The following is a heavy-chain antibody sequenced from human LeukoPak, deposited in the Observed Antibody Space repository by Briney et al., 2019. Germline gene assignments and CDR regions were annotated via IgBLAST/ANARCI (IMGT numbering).Heavy chain of an antibody. V-gene: IGHV3-30-3*01. D-gene: IGHD5-18*01. J-gene: IGHJ4*02. CDR1: GFTFSSYA. CDR2: ISYDGSNK. Sequence: GGSLRLSCAASGFTFSSYALSWVRQAPGKGLEWVAVISYDGSNKYYADSVKGRFTISRDNSKNTLYLQMNSLRAEDTAVYYCARDGDVDTAMVAAFDYWGQGTLVTVSS. CDR3: ARDGDVDTAMVAAFDY.